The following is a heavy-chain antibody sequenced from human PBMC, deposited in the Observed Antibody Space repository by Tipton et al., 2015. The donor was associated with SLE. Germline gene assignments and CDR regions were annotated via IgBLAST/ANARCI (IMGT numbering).Heavy chain of an antibody. CDR2: INSDGSST. CDR3: ARDLGSGYAFDI. D-gene: IGHD3-22*01. CDR1: GFTFSPYW. J-gene: IGHJ3*02. V-gene: IGHV3-74*01. Sequence: SLRLSCTASGFTFSPYWMHWVRQAPGKGLVWVSRINSDGSSTSYADSVKGRFTISRDNSKNTLYLQMNSLRAEDTAVYYCARDLGSGYAFDIWGQGTMVTVSS.